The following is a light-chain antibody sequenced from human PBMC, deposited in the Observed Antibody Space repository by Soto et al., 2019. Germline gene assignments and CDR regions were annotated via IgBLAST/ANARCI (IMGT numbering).Light chain of an antibody. J-gene: IGKJ1*01. CDR3: QQYGSSPLT. CDR2: DAS. Sequence: EIVLTQSPGTLALSPGERATLFSSASQGVTSTYLAWYQQTLGQAPRLLIYDASSRATGIPDRFSGSGSGTDFTLTISRLEPEDFAVYYCQQYGSSPLTFGQGTKVDIK. CDR1: QGVTSTY. V-gene: IGKV3-20*01.